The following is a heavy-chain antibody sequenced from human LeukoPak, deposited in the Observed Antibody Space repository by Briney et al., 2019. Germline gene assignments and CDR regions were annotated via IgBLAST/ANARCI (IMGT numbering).Heavy chain of an antibody. CDR3: ARHFAYSSSSYFDY. J-gene: IGHJ4*02. Sequence: SETLSLTCSVSGGSVSNYYWSWIRQPPGKGLEWIGYVYYTGSTNYNPSLKSRVTMFEDKSKNQFSLRLYSVTVADTAVYYCARHFAYSSSSYFDYWGQGSLVTVSS. D-gene: IGHD6-6*01. CDR1: GGSVSNYY. CDR2: VYYTGST. V-gene: IGHV4-59*08.